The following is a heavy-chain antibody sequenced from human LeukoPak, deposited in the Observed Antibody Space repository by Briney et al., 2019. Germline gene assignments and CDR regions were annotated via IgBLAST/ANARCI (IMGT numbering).Heavy chain of an antibody. Sequence: GASVKVSFKASGGTFSSYAISWVRQAPGQGLEWMGGIIPIFGTANYAQKFQGRVTITADESTSTACMELSSLRSEDTAVYYCARDSGSYGVRFLYAFDIWGQGTMVTVFS. D-gene: IGHD1-26*01. CDR1: GGTFSSYA. V-gene: IGHV1-69*13. J-gene: IGHJ3*02. CDR3: ARDSGSYGVRFLYAFDI. CDR2: IIPIFGTA.